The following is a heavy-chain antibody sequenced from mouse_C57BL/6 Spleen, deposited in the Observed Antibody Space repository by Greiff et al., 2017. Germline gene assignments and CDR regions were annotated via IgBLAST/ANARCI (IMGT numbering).Heavy chain of an antibody. D-gene: IGHD2-4*01. CDR1: GYTFTSYW. J-gene: IGHJ2*01. Sequence: QVQLQQPGAELVRPGSSVKLSCKASGYTFTSYWMHWVKQRPIQGLEWIGNIDPSDSETHYNQKFKDKATLTVDKSSSTAYMQLSSLTSEDSAVYYCARRGYDYDYFDYRGQGTTLTVSS. CDR3: ARRGYDYDYFDY. V-gene: IGHV1-52*01. CDR2: IDPSDSET.